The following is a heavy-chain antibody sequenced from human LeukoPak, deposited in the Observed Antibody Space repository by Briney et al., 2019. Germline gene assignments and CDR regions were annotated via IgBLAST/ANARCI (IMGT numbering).Heavy chain of an antibody. V-gene: IGHV3-74*01. J-gene: IGHJ6*02. CDR2: INSEGSST. Sequence: GGSLRLSCAASGFTFSSYWMHWVRQAPGKGLVWVSRINSEGSSTSYADSVKGRFTISRDNAKNTLYLQMNSLRAEDTAVYYCARTPYCSGGSCYPYYYYGMDVWGQGTTVTVSS. CDR3: ARTPYCSGGSCYPYYYYGMDV. CDR1: GFTFSSYW. D-gene: IGHD2-15*01.